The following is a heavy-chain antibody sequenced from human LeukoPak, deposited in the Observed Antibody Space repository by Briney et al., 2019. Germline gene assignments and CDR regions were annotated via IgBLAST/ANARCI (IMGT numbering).Heavy chain of an antibody. V-gene: IGHV3-74*01. CDR1: GFTFSSYW. CDR3: ARGAQLTGTASDY. D-gene: IGHD1-20*01. Sequence: PGGSLILSCAASGFTFSSYWIHWVRQAPGKGLVWVSRINSDGSGTNYADSVKGRFTISRDNAKNTLFLQMNSLRAEDPAVYFCARGAQLTGTASDYWGQGTLVTVSS. J-gene: IGHJ4*02. CDR2: INSDGSGT.